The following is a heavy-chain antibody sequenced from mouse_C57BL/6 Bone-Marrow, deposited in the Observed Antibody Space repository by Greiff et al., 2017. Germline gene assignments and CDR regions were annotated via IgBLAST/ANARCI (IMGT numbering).Heavy chain of an antibody. Sequence: EVKLQESGGGLVQPGESLKLSCESNEYEFPSHDMSWVRKTPEKRLELVAAINSDGGRTYYPDTMERRFIISRDNTKKTLYLQMSSLRSEDTALYYCARRGNYEGYFYVWGTGTTVTVSS. CDR2: INSDGGRT. V-gene: IGHV5-2*01. J-gene: IGHJ1*03. CDR3: ARRGNYEGYFYV. CDR1: EYEFPSHD. D-gene: IGHD2-1*01.